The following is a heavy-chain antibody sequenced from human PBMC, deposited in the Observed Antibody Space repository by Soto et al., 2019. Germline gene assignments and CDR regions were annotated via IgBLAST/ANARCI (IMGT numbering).Heavy chain of an antibody. CDR1: GGSISSPTYY. Sequence: SETLSLTCSVSGGSISSPTYYWGWIRQPPGKGLEWIGSIYYSGSTYYSPSLKSRVTISVDTSKNQFSLKVSSVTAADTAVYYCARLPAITTSRRDYWGQGTLVTVSS. CDR3: ARLPAITTSRRDY. J-gene: IGHJ4*02. CDR2: IYYSGST. D-gene: IGHD1-1*01. V-gene: IGHV4-39*01.